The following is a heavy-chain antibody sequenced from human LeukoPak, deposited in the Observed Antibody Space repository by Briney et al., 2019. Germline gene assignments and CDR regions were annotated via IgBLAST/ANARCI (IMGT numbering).Heavy chain of an antibody. CDR3: ARGGSSGYDYNAFDI. D-gene: IGHD3-22*01. J-gene: IGHJ3*02. V-gene: IGHV3-48*03. CDR1: GISVGSFE. CDR2: ISISGSTK. Sequence: GGSLRLSCAASGISVGSFEMNWVRQAPGKGLEWVSYISISGSTKYYADSVRGRFTISRDTAKNSVFLQMNSLRAEDTAIYYCARGGSSGYDYNAFDIWGQGTTVTASS.